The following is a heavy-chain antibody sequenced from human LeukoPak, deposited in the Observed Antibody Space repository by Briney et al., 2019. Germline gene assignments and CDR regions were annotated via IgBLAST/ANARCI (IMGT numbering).Heavy chain of an antibody. D-gene: IGHD6-6*01. CDR3: AILGEYSSALDFDY. J-gene: IGHJ4*02. V-gene: IGHV3-7*01. CDR2: IKQDGSEK. Sequence: GGSLRLSCAASGFTFSSYWMSRVRQAPGKGLEWVANIKQDGSEKYYVDSAKGRFTISRDNAKNSLYLQMNSLRAEDTAVYYCAILGEYSSALDFDYWGQGTLVTVSS. CDR1: GFTFSSYW.